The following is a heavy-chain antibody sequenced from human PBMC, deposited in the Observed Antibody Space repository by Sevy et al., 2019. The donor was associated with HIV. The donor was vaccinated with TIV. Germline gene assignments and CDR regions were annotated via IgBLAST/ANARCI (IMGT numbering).Heavy chain of an antibody. D-gene: IGHD3-16*01. V-gene: IGHV3-15*01. CDR1: GFTYSNAW. J-gene: IGHJ6*02. Sequence: GGSLRLSCTAAGFTYSNAWMSWVRQAPGKGLEGVGRIKSESDGGATDYAAFVKGRFNISRDDAENTLYVQMNSLKTDDTAIYYCITEGNGYAYYQATDVWGQGTPVTVSS. CDR3: ITEGNGYAYYQATDV. CDR2: IKSESDGGAT.